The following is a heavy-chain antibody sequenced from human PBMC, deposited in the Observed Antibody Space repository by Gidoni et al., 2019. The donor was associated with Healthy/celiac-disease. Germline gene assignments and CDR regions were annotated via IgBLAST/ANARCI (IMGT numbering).Heavy chain of an antibody. J-gene: IGHJ6*03. D-gene: IGHD5-12*01. CDR1: GYSFTSYW. Sequence: EVQLVQSGAEVKKPGESLKISCKGSGYSFTSYWIGWVRQMPGKGLEWMGITYPGDSDTRYSPSFQGQVTISADKSISTAYLQWSSLKASDTAMYYCARRISGYSGYDSYYYMDVWGKGTTVTVSS. CDR3: ARRISGYSGYDSYYYMDV. V-gene: IGHV5-51*03. CDR2: TYPGDSDT.